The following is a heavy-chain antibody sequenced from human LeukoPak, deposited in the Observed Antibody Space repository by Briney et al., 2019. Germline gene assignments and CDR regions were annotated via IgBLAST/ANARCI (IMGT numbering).Heavy chain of an antibody. CDR2: IYYSGST. J-gene: IGHJ4*02. Sequence: PSETLSLTCTVSGGSISSYYWSWIRQPPGKGLEWIGYIYYSGSTNYNPSLKSRVTMSVDTSKNQFSLKLSSVTAADTAVYYCARGQWLAPWYFDYWGQGTLVTVSS. CDR3: ARGQWLAPWYFDY. CDR1: GGSISSYY. D-gene: IGHD6-19*01. V-gene: IGHV4-59*12.